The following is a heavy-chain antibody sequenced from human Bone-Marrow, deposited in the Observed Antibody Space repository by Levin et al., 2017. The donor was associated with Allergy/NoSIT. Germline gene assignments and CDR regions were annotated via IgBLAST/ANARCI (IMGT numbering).Heavy chain of an antibody. Sequence: GGSLRLSCAASGFTFSSYAMHWVRQAPGKGLEWVAVISYDGSNKYYADSVKGRFTISRDNSKNTLYLQMNSLRAEDTAVYYCARAHPDAFDIWGQGTMVTVSS. CDR2: ISYDGSNK. CDR1: GFTFSSYA. V-gene: IGHV3-30*04. J-gene: IGHJ3*02. CDR3: ARAHPDAFDI.